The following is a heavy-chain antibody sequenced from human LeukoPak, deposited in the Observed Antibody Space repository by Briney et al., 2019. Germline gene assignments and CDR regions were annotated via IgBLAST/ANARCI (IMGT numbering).Heavy chain of an antibody. CDR3: ARGGIPFGVVIPGYYYYGMDV. D-gene: IGHD3-3*01. V-gene: IGHV1-69*13. CDR1: GGTFSSYA. Sequence: SVKVSCKASGGTFSSYAISWVRQAPGQGLEWMGGIIPIFGTANYAQKFQGRVTITADESTSTAYVELSSLRSEDTAVYYCARGGIPFGVVIPGYYYYGMDVWGQGTTVTVSS. CDR2: IIPIFGTA. J-gene: IGHJ6*02.